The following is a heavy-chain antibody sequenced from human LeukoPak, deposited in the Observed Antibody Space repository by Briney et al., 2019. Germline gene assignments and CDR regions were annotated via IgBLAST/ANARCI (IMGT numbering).Heavy chain of an antibody. Sequence: ASVKVSCKASGYTFTSCGISWVRQAPGQGLEWMGWISAYNGNTNYAQKLQGRVTMTTDTSTSTAYMELRSLRSDDTAVYYCARANSYSSCSGYGQWGQGTLVTVSS. CDR2: ISAYNGNT. D-gene: IGHD5-12*01. CDR1: GYTFTSCG. J-gene: IGHJ4*02. CDR3: ARANSYSSCSGYGQ. V-gene: IGHV1-18*01.